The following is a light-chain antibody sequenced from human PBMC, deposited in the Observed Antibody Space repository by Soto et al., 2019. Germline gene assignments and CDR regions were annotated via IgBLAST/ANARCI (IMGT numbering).Light chain of an antibody. Sequence: EMVLKQSPGTLSLSPGARVTLSCSASQSSRSRSLAWYQQKPGQAPRRLIYGASNRLTGIPDRFRGSGSGIDVTITSTRLEPEDFAVYYGQEYGTSQTFGGGTKVEI. V-gene: IGKV3-20*01. CDR1: QSSRSRS. CDR3: QEYGTSQT. CDR2: GAS. J-gene: IGKJ4*01.